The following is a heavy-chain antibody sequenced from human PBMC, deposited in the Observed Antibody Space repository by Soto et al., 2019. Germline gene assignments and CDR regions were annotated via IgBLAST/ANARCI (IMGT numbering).Heavy chain of an antibody. J-gene: IGHJ4*02. CDR1: GGSISNSSFY. CDR3: PRGKISGLFDH. CDR2: IYYSGST. V-gene: IGHV4-39*07. Sequence: PSETLSLTCTVSGGSISNSSFYRSWIRQPPGKGLEWIGYIYYSGSTNYNPSLKSRVTISVDTSKNQFSLKLTSVTAADTAVYYCPRGKISGLFDHWGQGTLVTVSS.